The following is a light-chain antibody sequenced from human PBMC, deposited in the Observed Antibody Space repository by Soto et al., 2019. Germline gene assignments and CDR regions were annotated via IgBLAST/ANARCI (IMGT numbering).Light chain of an antibody. CDR1: QSVSSN. V-gene: IGKV3-15*01. J-gene: IGKJ1*01. Sequence: EIVMTQSPATLSVSPGERDTLSCRASQSVSSNLAWYQQKPGQAPRLLIYGASTRATGIPARFSGSGSGTEFTLTISSLQSEDFAVDDCQQYNNWPETVGQGTKVDIK. CDR2: GAS. CDR3: QQYNNWPET.